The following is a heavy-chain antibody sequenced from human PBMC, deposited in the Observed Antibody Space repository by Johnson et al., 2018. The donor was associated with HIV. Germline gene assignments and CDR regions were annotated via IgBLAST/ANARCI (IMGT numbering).Heavy chain of an antibody. CDR3: AREGDYVWGPGKVSDI. D-gene: IGHD3-16*01. J-gene: IGHJ3*02. CDR2: IYTDDSI. Sequence: MQLVESGGGLVQPGGSLRLSCTASGFTVSSNYMSWVRQAPGKGLEWVSVIYTDDSICNADSVKGRFTISRDNSKNTLYLQMNSLRAEDTAVYYCAREGDYVWGPGKVSDIWGQGTMVTVSS. CDR1: GFTVSSNY. V-gene: IGHV3-66*01.